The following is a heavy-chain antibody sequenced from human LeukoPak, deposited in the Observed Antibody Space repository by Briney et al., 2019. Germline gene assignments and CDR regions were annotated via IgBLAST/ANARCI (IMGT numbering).Heavy chain of an antibody. CDR1: GFAFSDSW. Sequence: QPGGSLRLSCAASGFAFSDSWMTWIRQAPGKGLEWVAFIKGDGSAEKYVDSVKGRFTISRDNAKNSLFLQMNSLRAEDTAVYYCARDRGWIQHDIWGQGTMVTVSS. V-gene: IGHV3-7*01. CDR2: IKGDGSAE. J-gene: IGHJ3*02. D-gene: IGHD5-18*01. CDR3: ARDRGWIQHDI.